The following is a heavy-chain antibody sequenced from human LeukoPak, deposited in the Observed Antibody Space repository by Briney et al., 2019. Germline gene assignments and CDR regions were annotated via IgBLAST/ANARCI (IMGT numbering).Heavy chain of an antibody. CDR2: IYYSGST. CDR1: GGSIGSSSYY. Sequence: PSETLSLTCTVSGGSIGSSSYYWGWIRQPPGKGLEWIGSIYYSGSTYYNPSLKSRVTISVDTSKNQFSLKLSSVTAADTAVYYCARHGSIAAPTWFDPWGQGTLVTVSS. CDR3: ARHGSIAAPTWFDP. D-gene: IGHD6-13*01. J-gene: IGHJ5*02. V-gene: IGHV4-39*01.